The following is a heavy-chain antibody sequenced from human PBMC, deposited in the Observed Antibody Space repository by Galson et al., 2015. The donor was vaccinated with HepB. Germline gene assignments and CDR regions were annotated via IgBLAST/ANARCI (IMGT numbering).Heavy chain of an antibody. D-gene: IGHD3-10*01. CDR3: ARDSILWFGDDAFDI. Sequence: SVKVSCKASGYTFTSYYMHWVRQAPGQGLEWMGIINPSGGSTSYAQKFQGRVTMTRDTSTSTVYMELSSLRSEDTAVYYCARDSILWFGDDAFDIWGQGTMVTDSS. CDR1: GYTFTSYY. CDR2: INPSGGST. V-gene: IGHV1-46*01. J-gene: IGHJ3*02.